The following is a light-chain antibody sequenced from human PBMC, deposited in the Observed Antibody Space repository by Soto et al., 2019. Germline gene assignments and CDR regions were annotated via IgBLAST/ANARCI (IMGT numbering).Light chain of an antibody. V-gene: IGKV1-39*01. CDR1: QSISNY. CDR2: ASS. Sequence: DIQMTQSPSTLSASVGDRVTITCRASQSISNYLNWYQQKPGKAPKLLIHASSTLQSGVPSRFSGSGSGTEFSLTISSLQPEDFATYFCQQSYFTPITLGGGTKVDIK. J-gene: IGKJ4*01. CDR3: QQSYFTPIT.